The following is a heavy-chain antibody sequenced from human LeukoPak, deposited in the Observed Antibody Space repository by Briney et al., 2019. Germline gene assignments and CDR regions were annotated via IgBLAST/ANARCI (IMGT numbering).Heavy chain of an antibody. J-gene: IGHJ6*03. Sequence: SETLSLTCTVSGGSISSYYWSWIRQPPGKGLEWIGYIYYSGSTNYNPSLKSRVTISVDTSKNQFSLKLSSVTAADTAVYYCARGSWSGYYSAYYYMDVWSKGTTVTVSS. CDR1: GGSISSYY. D-gene: IGHD3-3*01. CDR3: ARGSWSGYYSAYYYMDV. V-gene: IGHV4-59*01. CDR2: IYYSGST.